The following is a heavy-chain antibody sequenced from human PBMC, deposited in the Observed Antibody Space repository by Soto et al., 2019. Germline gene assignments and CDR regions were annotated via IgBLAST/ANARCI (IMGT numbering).Heavy chain of an antibody. V-gene: IGHV4-59*01. CDR2: IYYSGST. D-gene: IGHD6-13*01. Sequence: SETLSLTCTVSGGSISSYYWSWIRQPPGKGLEWIGYIYYSGSTNYNPSLKSRVTISVDTSKNQFSLKLSSVTAADTAVYYCARDLRKWSSSRYYYYMDVWGKGTTVTVSS. CDR3: ARDLRKWSSSRYYYYMDV. J-gene: IGHJ6*03. CDR1: GGSISSYY.